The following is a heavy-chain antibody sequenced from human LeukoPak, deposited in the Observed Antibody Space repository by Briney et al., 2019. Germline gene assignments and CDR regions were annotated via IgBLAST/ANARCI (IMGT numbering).Heavy chain of an antibody. J-gene: IGHJ4*02. D-gene: IGHD2-8*02. CDR3: AKAVVYGYYIDY. V-gene: IGHV3-23*01. Sequence: GWSLSLSCAASGFIFSSYGMSWVRQAPAKGLEWVSAICGIGGSTYYADSVQGRFTISRDNSKNTLNLQMNSLKAEDTAVYYCAKAVVYGYYIDYWGQGTLVTVSS. CDR1: GFIFSSYG. CDR2: ICGIGGST.